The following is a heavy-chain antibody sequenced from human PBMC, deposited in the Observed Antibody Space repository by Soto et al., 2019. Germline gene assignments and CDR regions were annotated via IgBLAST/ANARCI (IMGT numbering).Heavy chain of an antibody. CDR3: ARMYSSGWYDY. V-gene: IGHV1-3*01. Sequence: GASVKVSCKASGYTFTSYPMHWVRQAPGQSLEWVGWINAGNGNTKYSQKFQGRVTITRDTSASTAYMELSSLRSEDTAVYYCARMYSSGWYDYWGQGTLVTVSS. D-gene: IGHD6-19*01. CDR2: INAGNGNT. J-gene: IGHJ4*02. CDR1: GYTFTSYP.